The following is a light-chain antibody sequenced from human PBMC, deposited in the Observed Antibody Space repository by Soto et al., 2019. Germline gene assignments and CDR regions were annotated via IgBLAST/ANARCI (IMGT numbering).Light chain of an antibody. CDR3: QQRSSWPLA. CDR1: QSVSSY. J-gene: IGKJ4*01. CDR2: DAS. Sequence: EIVLTQSPVTLSLFPGERATLSCRASQSVSSYLAWYKQKPGQAPRLLIYDASNRVTGIPARFSGSGSGTDFTLTISSLEPEDFAVYYCQQRSSWPLAFGGGTKVEIK. V-gene: IGKV3-11*01.